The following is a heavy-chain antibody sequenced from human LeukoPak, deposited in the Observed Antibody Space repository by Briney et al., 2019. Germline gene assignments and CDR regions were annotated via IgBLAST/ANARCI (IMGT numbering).Heavy chain of an antibody. CDR2: INPNSGGT. CDR1: GYTFTGYY. V-gene: IGHV1-2*02. CDR3: ARGLRYCSGGSCD. J-gene: IGHJ4*02. Sequence: GGSVQVSCKASGYTFTGYYMHWVRPAPGQGLEWMGWINPNSGGTNYAQKFQGRVTMTRDTSISTAYMELSRLRSDDTAVYYCARGLRYCSGGSCDWGQGTLVTVSS. D-gene: IGHD2-15*01.